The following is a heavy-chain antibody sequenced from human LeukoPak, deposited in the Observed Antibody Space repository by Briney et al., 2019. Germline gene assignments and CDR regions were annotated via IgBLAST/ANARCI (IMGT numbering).Heavy chain of an antibody. J-gene: IGHJ4*02. V-gene: IGHV4-30-4*01. CDR1: GDSLNNGDYY. CDR2: IYYSGSA. Sequence: SETVSLTCTVSGDSLNNGDYYWGWLRQPRGRGLEWVGYIYYSGSAYYTPSLRSRASISIDTSKNQFSLNLKSVTAADTAVYYCAREGVVTAHMDYWGQGALVTVSS. CDR3: AREGVVTAHMDY. D-gene: IGHD2-21*02.